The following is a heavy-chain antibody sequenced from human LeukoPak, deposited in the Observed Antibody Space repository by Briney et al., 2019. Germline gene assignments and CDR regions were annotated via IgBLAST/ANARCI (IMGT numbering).Heavy chain of an antibody. D-gene: IGHD5-12*01. J-gene: IGHJ4*02. Sequence: PGGSLRLSCAASGFTFSSYWMSWVRQAPGKGLEWVANIKQDGSEKYYVDSVKGRFTISRDNAKNSLYLQMNSLRAEDTAVYYCASPYSGYDIGCAYWGQGTLVTVSS. V-gene: IGHV3-7*03. CDR3: ASPYSGYDIGCAY. CDR1: GFTFSSYW. CDR2: IKQDGSEK.